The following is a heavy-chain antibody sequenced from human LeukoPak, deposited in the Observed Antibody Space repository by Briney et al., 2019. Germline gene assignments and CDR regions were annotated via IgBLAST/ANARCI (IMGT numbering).Heavy chain of an antibody. V-gene: IGHV3-30*18. Sequence: GGSLRLSCAASGFTFSSYGMHWVRQAPGKGLEWVAVISYDGSNKYYADSVKSRFTISRDNSKNTLYLQMNSLRAEDTAVYYCAKERYYDSSGYYYEGFQRYYFDYWGQGTLVTVSS. CDR2: ISYDGSNK. CDR3: AKERYYDSSGYYYEGFQRYYFDY. CDR1: GFTFSSYG. D-gene: IGHD3-22*01. J-gene: IGHJ4*02.